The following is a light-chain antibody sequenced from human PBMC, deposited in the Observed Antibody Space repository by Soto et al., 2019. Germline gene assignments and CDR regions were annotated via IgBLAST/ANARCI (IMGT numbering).Light chain of an antibody. CDR1: QSVSNW. CDR2: DAS. V-gene: IGKV1-5*01. J-gene: IGKJ1*01. CDR3: QQYNSYST. Sequence: DIQMTQSPSTLSASVGERVTITCRASQSVSNWLAWYQQKPGKAPKVLIYDASSLESGVPSRFSGSGSGTEFTLTISSLQPDDFATYYCQQYNSYSTFGQGTKVDIK.